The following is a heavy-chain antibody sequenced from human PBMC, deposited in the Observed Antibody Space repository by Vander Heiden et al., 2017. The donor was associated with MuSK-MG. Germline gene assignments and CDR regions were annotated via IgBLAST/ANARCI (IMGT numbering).Heavy chain of an antibody. D-gene: IGHD6-19*01. CDR2: ISSSSSYI. Sequence: EVQLVESGGGLVKPGGSLRLSCAASGFTFSSYSMNWVRQAPGKGLEWVSSISSSSSYIYYADSVKGRFTISRDNAKNSLYMQMKRLRAEDTAVYYGARDGAVAHFDYWGQGTMVTVSS. J-gene: IGHJ4*02. CDR3: ARDGAVAHFDY. V-gene: IGHV3-21*01. CDR1: GFTFSSYS.